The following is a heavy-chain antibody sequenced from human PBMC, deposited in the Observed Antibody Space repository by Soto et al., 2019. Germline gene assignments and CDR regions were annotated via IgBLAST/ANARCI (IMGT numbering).Heavy chain of an antibody. D-gene: IGHD2-15*01. CDR1: VITFSSYW. Sequence: EVQLVESGGGLVQPGGSLRISCAASVITFSSYWMSWVRQDPGKGLEWVANINQDGTEKYYVDSVKGRFTISRDNAKNSLYLQMNTLRAEDTAVYYCARDRCSGGSCYSPFDYWGQGTLVTVSS. V-gene: IGHV3-7*01. CDR2: INQDGTEK. CDR3: ARDRCSGGSCYSPFDY. J-gene: IGHJ4*02.